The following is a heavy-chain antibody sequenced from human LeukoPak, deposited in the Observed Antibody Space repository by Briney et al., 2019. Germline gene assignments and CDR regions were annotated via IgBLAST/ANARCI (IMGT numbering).Heavy chain of an antibody. CDR3: ARVPTTGDYYYMDV. V-gene: IGHV1-2*02. J-gene: IGHJ6*03. CDR1: GFTFTDYY. Sequence: ASVKVSCKASGFTFTDYYVHWVRQAPGQWLEWMGWINANSGSINYAQKFQGRVTMTRDTSSSTVYMELSRLRSDDTAVFYCARVPTTGDYYYMDVWGKGTTVTVSS. CDR2: INANSGSI. D-gene: IGHD7-27*01.